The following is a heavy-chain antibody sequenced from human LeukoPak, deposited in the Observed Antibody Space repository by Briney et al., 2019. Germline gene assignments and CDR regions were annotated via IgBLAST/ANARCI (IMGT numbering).Heavy chain of an antibody. J-gene: IGHJ6*03. CDR2: ISAYNGNT. CDR1: GYTFTSYG. Sequence: ASVKVSCKASGYTFTSYGISWVRQAPGQGLEWMGWISAYNGNTNYAQKLQGRVTMTADTSTSTAYMELRSLSSDDTAVYYSARIYYDSYCMDVWGKGTTVTVSS. CDR3: ARIYYDSYCMDV. V-gene: IGHV1-18*01.